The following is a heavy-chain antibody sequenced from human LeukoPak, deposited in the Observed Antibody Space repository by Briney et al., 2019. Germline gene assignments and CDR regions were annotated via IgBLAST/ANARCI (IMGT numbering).Heavy chain of an antibody. D-gene: IGHD3-22*01. J-gene: IGHJ3*02. CDR1: GGTFSSYA. Sequence: ASVKVSCKASGGTFSSYAISWVRQAPGQGLEWMGGIIPIFGTANYAQKFQGRVTITTDESTSTAYMELSSLRSEDTAVYYCASRSGWLNPPNAFDIWGQGTMVTVSS. CDR2: IIPIFGTA. CDR3: ASRSGWLNPPNAFDI. V-gene: IGHV1-69*05.